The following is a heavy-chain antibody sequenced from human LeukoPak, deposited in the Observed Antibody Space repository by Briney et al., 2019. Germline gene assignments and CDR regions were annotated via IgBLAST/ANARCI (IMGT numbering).Heavy chain of an antibody. CDR1: GFTFSSYE. CDR2: ISTSGTII. D-gene: IGHD6-19*01. CDR3: AREIYSSGYAFDI. Sequence: GGSLRLSCAAPGFTFSSYEMNWVRQAPGKGLEWISYISTSGTIIYYADSVKGRFTISRDNAKNSLYLQMNSLRAGDTAVYYCAREIYSSGYAFDIWGQGTKVTVSS. V-gene: IGHV3-48*03. J-gene: IGHJ3*02.